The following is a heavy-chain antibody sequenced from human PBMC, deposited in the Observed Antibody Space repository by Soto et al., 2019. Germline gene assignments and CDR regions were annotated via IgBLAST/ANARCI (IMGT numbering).Heavy chain of an antibody. V-gene: IGHV3-33*01. CDR3: ARSIAARLGYYYYGMDV. D-gene: IGHD6-6*01. CDR1: GFTFSSYG. J-gene: IGHJ6*02. CDR2: IWYDGSNK. Sequence: LRLSCAASGFTFSSYGMHWVRQAPGKGLEWVAVIWYDGSNKYYADSVKGRFTISRDNSKNTLYLQMNSLRAEDTAVYYCARSIAARLGYYYYGMDVWGQGTTVTVSS.